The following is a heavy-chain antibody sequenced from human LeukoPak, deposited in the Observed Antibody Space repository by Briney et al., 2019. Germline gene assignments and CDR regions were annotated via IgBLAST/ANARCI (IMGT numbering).Heavy chain of an antibody. J-gene: IGHJ4*02. CDR1: GFTFSSYA. V-gene: IGHV3-23*01. CDR2: ISGSGGST. Sequence: GGSLRLSCAASGFTFSSYAMSWVRQAPGKGLEWVSAISGSGGSTYYADSVKGRFTISRDNSKNTLYLQMNSLRAEDTAVYYCAKSIYDILTGYYNYYFDYWGQGTLVTVSS. D-gene: IGHD3-9*01. CDR3: AKSIYDILTGYYNYYFDY.